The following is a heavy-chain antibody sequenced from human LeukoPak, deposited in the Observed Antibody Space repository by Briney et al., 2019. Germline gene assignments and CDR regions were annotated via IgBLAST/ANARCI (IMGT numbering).Heavy chain of an antibody. CDR3: ARVFRYYDSSGYYYVFDY. V-gene: IGHV3-64*01. CDR2: ISSNGGST. CDR1: GFTLSSYT. J-gene: IGHJ4*02. Sequence: GGSLRLSCAASGFTLSSYTMNWVRQAPGKGLEYVSAISSNGGSTYYANSVKGRFTISRDNSKNTLYLQMGSLRAEDMAVYYCARVFRYYDSSGYYYVFDYWGQGTLVTVSS. D-gene: IGHD3-22*01.